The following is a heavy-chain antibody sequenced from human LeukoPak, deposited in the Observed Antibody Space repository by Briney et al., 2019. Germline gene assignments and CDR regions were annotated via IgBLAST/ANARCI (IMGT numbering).Heavy chain of an antibody. Sequence: SETLSLTCTVSGGSISSYYWSWIRQPPGKGLGWIGYIYYSGSTNYNPSLTSRVTISVDTSKNQFSLQLSSVTAADTAVYYCARGYSYGPIAFDIWGQGTMVTVSS. J-gene: IGHJ3*02. CDR1: GGSISSYY. CDR3: ARGYSYGPIAFDI. V-gene: IGHV4-59*01. D-gene: IGHD5-18*01. CDR2: IYYSGST.